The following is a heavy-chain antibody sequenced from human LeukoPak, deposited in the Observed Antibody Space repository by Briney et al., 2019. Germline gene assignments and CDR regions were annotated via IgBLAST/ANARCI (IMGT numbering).Heavy chain of an antibody. CDR3: AKDSRMATILGGGWPRKNYHYYGMDV. V-gene: IGHV3-21*04. D-gene: IGHD5-24*01. J-gene: IGHJ6*02. Sequence: NAGGSLRLSCAASGFTFSSYSMNWVRQAPGKGLEWVSSISSSSSYIYYADSVKGRFTISRDNAKNSLYLQMNSLRSEDTALYYCAKDSRMATILGGGWPRKNYHYYGMDVWGQGTTVTVSS. CDR2: ISSSSSYI. CDR1: GFTFSSYS.